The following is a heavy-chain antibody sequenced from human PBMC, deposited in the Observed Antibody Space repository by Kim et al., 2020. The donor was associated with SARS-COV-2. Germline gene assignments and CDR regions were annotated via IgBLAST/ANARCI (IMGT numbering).Heavy chain of an antibody. Sequence: RYSPSVQGQVTISADKSISTAYLQWSSLKASDTAMYYCARQGLPAAISDYWGQGTLVTVSS. D-gene: IGHD2-2*01. V-gene: IGHV5-51*01. J-gene: IGHJ4*02. CDR3: ARQGLPAAISDY.